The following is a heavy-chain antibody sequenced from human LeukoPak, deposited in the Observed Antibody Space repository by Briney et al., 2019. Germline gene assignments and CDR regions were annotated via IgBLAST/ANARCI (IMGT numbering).Heavy chain of an antibody. Sequence: QSGGSLRLSCAASGLTVSSNFMSWVRQAPGKGLEWVAVISYDGSNKYYADSVKGRFTISRDNSKNTLYLQMNSLRAEDTAVYYCARPYSSSWYTQSLDYWGQGTLVTVSS. D-gene: IGHD6-13*01. CDR3: ARPYSSSWYTQSLDY. CDR1: GLTVSSNF. V-gene: IGHV3-30*03. CDR2: ISYDGSNK. J-gene: IGHJ4*02.